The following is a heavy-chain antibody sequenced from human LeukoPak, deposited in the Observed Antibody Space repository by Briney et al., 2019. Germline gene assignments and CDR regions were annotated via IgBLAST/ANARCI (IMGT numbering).Heavy chain of an antibody. V-gene: IGHV1-8*01. J-gene: IGHJ4*02. Sequence: ASVKVSCKASGYTFTSYDIDWVRQATGQGLEWMGWMNPNSGNTGYAQKFQGRVTMTRNTSISTAYMELSSLRSEDTAVYYCARGRSGYYYFDYWGQGTLVTVSS. CDR1: GYTFTSYD. CDR2: MNPNSGNT. D-gene: IGHD3-22*01. CDR3: ARGRSGYYYFDY.